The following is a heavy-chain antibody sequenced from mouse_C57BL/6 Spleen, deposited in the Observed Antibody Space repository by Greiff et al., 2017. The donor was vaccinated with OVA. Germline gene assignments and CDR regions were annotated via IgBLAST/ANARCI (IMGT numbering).Heavy chain of an antibody. CDR3: ARGGKLGHAMDY. V-gene: IGHV3-1*01. CDR1: GYSITSGYD. D-gene: IGHD4-1*01. CDR2: ISYSGST. J-gene: IGHJ4*01. Sequence: VQLQQSGPGMVKPSQSLSLTCTVTGYSITSGYDWHWLRHFPGNKLEWMGYISYSGSTNYNPSLKSRISITHDTSKNHFFLKLNSVTTEDTATYYCARGGKLGHAMDYWGQGTSVTVSS.